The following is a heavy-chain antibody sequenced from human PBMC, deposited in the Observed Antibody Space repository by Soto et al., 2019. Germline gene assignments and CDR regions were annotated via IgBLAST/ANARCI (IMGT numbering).Heavy chain of an antibody. V-gene: IGHV3-33*01. D-gene: IGHD2-15*01. J-gene: IGHJ3*02. CDR1: GFTFSSYG. CDR3: ARADGHCSGGSCYSGTWNDAFDI. Sequence: GGSLRLSCAASGFTFSSYGMHWVRQAPGKGLEWVAIIWYDGSNKYYADSVKGRFTISRDNSKNTLYLQMNSLRAEDTAVYYSARADGHCSGGSCYSGTWNDAFDIWGQGTMVTVSS. CDR2: IWYDGSNK.